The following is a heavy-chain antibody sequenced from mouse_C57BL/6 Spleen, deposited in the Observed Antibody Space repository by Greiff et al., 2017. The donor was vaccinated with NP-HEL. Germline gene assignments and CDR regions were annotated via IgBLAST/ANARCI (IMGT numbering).Heavy chain of an antibody. CDR3: ARREGYDRFAY. D-gene: IGHD2-2*01. V-gene: IGHV1-80*01. CDR2: IYPGDGDT. J-gene: IGHJ3*01. CDR1: GYAFSSYW. Sequence: QVHVKQSGAELVKPGASVKISCKASGYAFSSYWMNWVKQRPGKGLEWIGQIYPGDGDTNYNGKFKGKATLTADKSSSTAYMQLSSLTSEDSAVYFCARREGYDRFAYWGQGTLVTVSA.